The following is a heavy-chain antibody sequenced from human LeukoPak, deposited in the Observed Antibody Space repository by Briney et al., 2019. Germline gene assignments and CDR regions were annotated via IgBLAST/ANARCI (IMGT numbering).Heavy chain of an antibody. Sequence: PGGSLRLSCEASGFTFSDHYLDWVRQAPGKGLEWVGRTRNKPNSYTTEYAASVKGRFTISRADSKNSLYLQMDSLKTEDTAVYYCSRVDSSGWNYFDYRGQGTLVTVSS. CDR1: GFTFSDHY. V-gene: IGHV3-72*01. D-gene: IGHD6-19*01. J-gene: IGHJ4*02. CDR2: TRNKPNSYTT. CDR3: SRVDSSGWNYFDY.